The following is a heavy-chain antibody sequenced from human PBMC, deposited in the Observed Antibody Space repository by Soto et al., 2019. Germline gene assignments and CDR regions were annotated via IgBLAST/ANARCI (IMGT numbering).Heavy chain of an antibody. CDR2: ISTTSSDI. CDR3: TRAACPAPKPLYFYYYMDV. V-gene: IGHV3-21*01. Sequence: EEQLVESGGGLIKPGGSLRLSCVVSGFTFSDYTLNWVRQAPGRGLEWVSSISTTSSDIYYADSVKGRFTISRDNSQNSPYLTITGMKAAATAIYYCTRAACPAPKPLYFYYYMDVCGKGTTVTVSS. J-gene: IGHJ6*03. CDR1: GFTFSDYT.